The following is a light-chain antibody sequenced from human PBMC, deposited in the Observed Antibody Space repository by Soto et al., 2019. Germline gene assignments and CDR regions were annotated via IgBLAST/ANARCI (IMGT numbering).Light chain of an antibody. J-gene: IGKJ4*01. Sequence: EIVLTQSPGTLSLSPGERATLSCRASQSVSSNLAWYQQKPGQAPRLLIYGASTRATGIPDRFSGSGSGTDFTLTISSLEPEDIAVYYCQQRSNWRVTFGGGTKVDIK. CDR2: GAS. CDR3: QQRSNWRVT. V-gene: IGKV3-11*01. CDR1: QSVSSN.